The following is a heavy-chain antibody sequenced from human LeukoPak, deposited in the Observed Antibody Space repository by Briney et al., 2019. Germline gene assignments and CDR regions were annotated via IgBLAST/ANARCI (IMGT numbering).Heavy chain of an antibody. CDR3: ARGYGGQDYFDY. D-gene: IGHD4-23*01. CDR2: ISGSGDNT. V-gene: IGHV3-66*02. Sequence: GGSLRLSCAASGFTVSSNDMSWVRQTPGKGLEWVSAISGSGDNTYYADSVKGRFTISRDNSKNTLYLQMNSLRAEDTAVYYCARGYGGQDYFDYWGQGTLVTVSS. J-gene: IGHJ4*02. CDR1: GFTVSSND.